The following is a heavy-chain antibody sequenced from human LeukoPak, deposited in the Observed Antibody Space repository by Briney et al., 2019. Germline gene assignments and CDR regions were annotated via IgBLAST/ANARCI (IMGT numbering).Heavy chain of an antibody. Sequence: GGSLRLSCAASGFTVSSNYMSWVRQAPGKGLEWVSAISGSGGSTYYADSVKGRFTISRDNSKNTLYLQMNSLRAEDTAVYYCAKERSSGWYRPLDYWGQGTLVTVSS. J-gene: IGHJ4*02. CDR1: GFTVSSNY. D-gene: IGHD6-19*01. CDR3: AKERSSGWYRPLDY. V-gene: IGHV3-23*01. CDR2: ISGSGGST.